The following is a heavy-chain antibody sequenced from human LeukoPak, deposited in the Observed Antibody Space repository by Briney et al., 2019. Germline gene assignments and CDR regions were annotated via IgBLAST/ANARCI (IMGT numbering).Heavy chain of an antibody. J-gene: IGHJ5*02. V-gene: IGHV3-23*01. Sequence: PGGSLRLSCAASGVIISSHAMSWVRQAPGKGLEWVSAINGRGDNTYYADFVKGRFTISRDNSKSTVYLQMKSLRTEDTAVYYCAKDRVSPGFNWFDPWGQGTLVTVSS. CDR1: GVIISSHA. D-gene: IGHD2/OR15-2a*01. CDR3: AKDRVSPGFNWFDP. CDR2: INGRGDNT.